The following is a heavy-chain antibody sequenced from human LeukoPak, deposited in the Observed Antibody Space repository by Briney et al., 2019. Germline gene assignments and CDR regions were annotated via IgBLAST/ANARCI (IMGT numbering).Heavy chain of an antibody. V-gene: IGHV3-23*01. CDR3: ARDPYGGYYFDS. J-gene: IGHJ4*02. CDR2: ISGNGDST. D-gene: IGHD4-23*01. CDR1: GFTFSSYA. Sequence: GGSLRLSCAASGFTFSSYAMNWVRQAPGKGLEWVSGISGNGDSTYYADSVKGRFTISRDNSRNRMYLQMYSLRAEDSAISYCARDPYGGYYFDSWGQGTLVTVSS.